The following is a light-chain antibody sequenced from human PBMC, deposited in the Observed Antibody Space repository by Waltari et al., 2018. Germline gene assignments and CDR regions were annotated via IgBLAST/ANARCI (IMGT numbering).Light chain of an antibody. CDR2: EAT. V-gene: IGLV2-23*01. CDR3: CSYAGGTAYV. J-gene: IGLJ1*01. CDR1: SSDLGTFNF. Sequence: SALTQPASVSGSPGQSITISCPGTSSDLGTFNFVSWYQEYPGKAPKLIIYEATKRPSGVSDRFSASKSGNTASLTISGLQADDEADYSCCSYAGGTAYVFGTGTRVTVL.